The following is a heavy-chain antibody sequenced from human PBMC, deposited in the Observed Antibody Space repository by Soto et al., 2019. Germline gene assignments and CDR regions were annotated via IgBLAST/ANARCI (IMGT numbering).Heavy chain of an antibody. CDR3: ALTGRGGS. D-gene: IGHD1-20*01. J-gene: IGHJ5*02. V-gene: IGHV1-2*02. Sequence: GASVKVSCKASGYTFTGQFMHWVRQAPGQGLEWMGWINPSSGGTTYSQRFQGRVTMTRDTSITTGYMELTGLTSNDTAVYYCALTGRGGSWGQGTLVTVSS. CDR2: INPSSGGT. CDR1: GYTFTGQF.